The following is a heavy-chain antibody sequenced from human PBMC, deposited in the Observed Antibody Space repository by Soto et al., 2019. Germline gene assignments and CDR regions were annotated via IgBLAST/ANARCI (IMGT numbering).Heavy chain of an antibody. Sequence: EVQLVESGGGLVKPGGSLRLSCAASGFTFSNAWMNWVRQAPGKGLEWVGRIKSKTDGGTTDYAAPVKGRFTISRDDSKNTLCLQMNSLKTEDTAVYYCTTGVSVHDAFDIWGQGTMVTVSS. CDR1: GFTFSNAW. V-gene: IGHV3-15*07. CDR3: TTGVSVHDAFDI. J-gene: IGHJ3*02. D-gene: IGHD2-8*01. CDR2: IKSKTDGGTT.